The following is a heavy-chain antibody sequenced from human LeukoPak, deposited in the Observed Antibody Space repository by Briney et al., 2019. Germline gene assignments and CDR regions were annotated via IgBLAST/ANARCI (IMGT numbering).Heavy chain of an antibody. CDR2: ISAYNGNT. CDR3: ARETAMVTVGQGYYGMDV. D-gene: IGHD5-18*01. J-gene: IGHJ6*02. V-gene: IGHV1-18*01. Sequence: ASVKVSCKASGYTFTSYGISWVRQAPGQGLEWMGRISAYNGNTNYAQKLQGRVTMTTDTSTSTAYMELRSLRSDDTAVYYCARETAMVTVGQGYYGMDVWGQGTTVTVSS. CDR1: GYTFTSYG.